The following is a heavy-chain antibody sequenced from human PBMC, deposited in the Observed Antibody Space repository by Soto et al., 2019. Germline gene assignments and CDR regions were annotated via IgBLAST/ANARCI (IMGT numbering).Heavy chain of an antibody. CDR1: CGSISSSSYY. V-gene: IGHV4-39*01. CDR2: IYYSGST. J-gene: IGHJ4*02. Sequence: SETLSLTCTVSCGSISSSSYYWGWIRQPPGKGLEWIGSIYYSGSTYYNPSLKSRVTISVDTSKNQFSLKLSSVTAADTAVYYCARHVREYYYDSSGYLDYWGQGTLVTVS. D-gene: IGHD3-22*01. CDR3: ARHVREYYYDSSGYLDY.